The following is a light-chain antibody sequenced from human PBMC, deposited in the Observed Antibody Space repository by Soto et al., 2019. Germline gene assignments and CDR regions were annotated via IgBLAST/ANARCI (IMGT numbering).Light chain of an antibody. J-gene: IGKJ1*01. CDR2: GAS. CDR1: QSVSSK. V-gene: IGKV3-15*01. Sequence: EIVLTQSPGTLSVSPGERATLSCRASQSVSSKLAWYQQKPGQAPRLLFYGASTGATGIPARFSGSGSETEFTPTILSLQSEEFAGYYCPQYKNWPSTFDQGTKVEIK. CDR3: PQYKNWPST.